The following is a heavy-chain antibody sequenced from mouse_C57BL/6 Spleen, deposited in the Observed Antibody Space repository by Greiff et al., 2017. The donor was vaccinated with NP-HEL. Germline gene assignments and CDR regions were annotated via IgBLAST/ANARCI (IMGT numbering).Heavy chain of an antibody. CDR1: GYTFTSYW. J-gene: IGHJ2*01. V-gene: IGHV1-55*01. CDR3: ARARVYDSKRYFDY. CDR2: IYPGSGST. Sequence: QVQLQQPGAELVKPGASVKMSCKASGYTFTSYWITWVKQRPGQGLEWIGDIYPGSGSTNYNEKFKSKATLTVDTSSSTAYMHLSMLTSEDSAVYYYARARVYDSKRYFDYWGQGTTLTVSA. D-gene: IGHD2-5*01.